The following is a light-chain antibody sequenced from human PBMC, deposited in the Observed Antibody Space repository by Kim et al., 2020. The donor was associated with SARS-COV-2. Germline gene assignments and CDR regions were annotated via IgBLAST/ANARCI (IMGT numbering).Light chain of an antibody. V-gene: IGKV3-20*01. Sequence: PGTRTSLPCRATPTVSSNNLAWFQQKPGQAPRLLIDAASSRATSIPDRFSGSGSGTDFTLTISRLEPEDFAVYYCQQYSSSPRWTFGQGTKVDIK. CDR2: AAS. CDR3: QQYSSSPRWT. CDR1: PTVSSNN. J-gene: IGKJ1*01.